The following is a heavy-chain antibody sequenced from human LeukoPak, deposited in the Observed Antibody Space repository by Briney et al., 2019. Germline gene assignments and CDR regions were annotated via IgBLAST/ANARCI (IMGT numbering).Heavy chain of an antibody. CDR2: IYPHDSTT. D-gene: IGHD5-12*01. CDR3: VLETGGGYSRH. J-gene: IGHJ4*02. Sequence: GESLKISCQGSGYKFISHWIGWVRQMPGKGLEWMGIIYPHDSTTRYRPSFQGRVTFSADKSVSTAYLQWNSLKTSDTAIYYCVLETGGGYSRHWGQGTLVTVSS. CDR1: GYKFISHW. V-gene: IGHV5-51*01.